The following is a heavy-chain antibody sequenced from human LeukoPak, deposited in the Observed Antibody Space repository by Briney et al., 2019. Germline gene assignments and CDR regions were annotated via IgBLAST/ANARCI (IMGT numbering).Heavy chain of an antibody. J-gene: IGHJ4*02. V-gene: IGHV3-73*01. CDR1: GFTFSGSA. D-gene: IGHD3-10*01. CDR2: IRSKANSYAT. Sequence: PGGSLRLSCAASGFTFSGSAMHWVRQASGKGLEWVGRIRSKANSYATAYAASVKGMFTIPRDDSKNTAYLRMNSLKTEDTAVSYCTSRHYYGPSWGQGTLVTVSS. CDR3: TSRHYYGPS.